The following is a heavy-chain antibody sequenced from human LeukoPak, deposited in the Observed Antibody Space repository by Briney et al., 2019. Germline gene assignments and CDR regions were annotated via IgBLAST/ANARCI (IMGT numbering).Heavy chain of an antibody. CDR3: ASYDRSGYYYGSAFHI. J-gene: IGHJ3*02. CDR2: FDPEDGET. V-gene: IGHV1-24*01. Sequence: ASVKVSCKVSGYTLTELSMHWVRQAPGKGLEWMGGFDPEDGETIYAQKFQGRVTMTEDTSTDTAYMELSSLRSEDTAVYYCASYDRSGYYYGSAFHIWGQGTMVTVSS. D-gene: IGHD3-22*01. CDR1: GYTLTELS.